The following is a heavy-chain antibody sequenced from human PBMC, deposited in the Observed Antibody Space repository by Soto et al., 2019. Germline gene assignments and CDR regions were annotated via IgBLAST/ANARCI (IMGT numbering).Heavy chain of an antibody. Sequence: ASVKVSCKASGYSFTSYGMVWVRQAPGQRLEWMGWINAGNGNTKYSQKFQGRVTITRDTSASTAYMELSSLRSEDTAVYYCARFGGYSGYDSLDYWGQGTLVTVSS. V-gene: IGHV1-3*01. CDR1: GYSFTSYG. CDR2: INAGNGNT. J-gene: IGHJ4*02. D-gene: IGHD5-12*01. CDR3: ARFGGYSGYDSLDY.